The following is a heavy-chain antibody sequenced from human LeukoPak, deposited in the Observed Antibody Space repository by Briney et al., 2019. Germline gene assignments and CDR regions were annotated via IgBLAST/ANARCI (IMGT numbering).Heavy chain of an antibody. CDR3: VKIGTWADFYS. J-gene: IGHJ4*01. CDR2: VSNKGGST. D-gene: IGHD1-26*01. V-gene: IGHV3-64D*09. Sequence: GGSLRLSCSASGFTFSSYGMHWVRQAPGKGLEYVSGVSNKGGSTYYADSVKGRFTISRDNSKNTLHLQMSSLRADDTAVYYCVKIGTWADFYSWGQGTLVNGSS. CDR1: GFTFSSYG.